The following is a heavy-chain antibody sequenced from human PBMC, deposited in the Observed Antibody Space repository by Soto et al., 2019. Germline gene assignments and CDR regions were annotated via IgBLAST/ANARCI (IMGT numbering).Heavy chain of an antibody. CDR3: GRRGGVATNAFDI. V-gene: IGHV4-39*01. CDR2: IYYSGST. CDR1: GGSISSSSYY. J-gene: IGHJ3*02. D-gene: IGHD5-12*01. Sequence: QLQLQESGPGLVKPSETLSLTCTVSGGSISSSSYYWGWIRQPPGKGLEWIGIIYYSGSTCYNPSLKSRPTISVDTSKNQFSLKLSSVTAADTAVYYCGRRGGVATNAFDIWGQGTMVTVSS.